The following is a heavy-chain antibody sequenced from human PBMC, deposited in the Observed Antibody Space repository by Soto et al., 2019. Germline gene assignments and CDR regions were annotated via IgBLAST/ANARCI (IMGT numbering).Heavy chain of an antibody. V-gene: IGHV5-10-1*01. CDR3: ARNARIAARLNWFDP. CDR2: IDPSDSYT. CDR1: GYSFTSYW. D-gene: IGHD6-6*01. Sequence: PGESLKISCKGSGYSFTSYWISWVRQMPGKGLEWMGRIDPSDSYTNYSPSFQGHVTISADKSISTAYLQWSSLKASDTAMYYCARNARIAARLNWFDPWGQGTLVTVSS. J-gene: IGHJ5*02.